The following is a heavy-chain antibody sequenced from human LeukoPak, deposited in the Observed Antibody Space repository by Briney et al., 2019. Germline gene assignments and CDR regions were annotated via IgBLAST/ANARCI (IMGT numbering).Heavy chain of an antibody. J-gene: IGHJ5*02. CDR1: DHSISNGYY. Sequence: SETLSLXCAVSDHSISNGYYWGWIRQPPGKGLEWIGCIYHSGSTYYNPSLKSRVTISVDTSKNQFSLKLSSVTAADTAVYYCARVLTAVWFGDSNWFDPWGQGTLVTVSS. CDR3: ARVLTAVWFGDSNWFDP. CDR2: IYHSGST. D-gene: IGHD3-10*01. V-gene: IGHV4-38-2*01.